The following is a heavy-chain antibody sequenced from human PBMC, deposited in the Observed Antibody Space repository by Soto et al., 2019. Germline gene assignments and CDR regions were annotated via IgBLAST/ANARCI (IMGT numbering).Heavy chain of an antibody. J-gene: IGHJ5*02. V-gene: IGHV4-34*01. CDR1: GRSFSGYY. CDR2: INHSGST. CDR3: ARRTNDKLGWFDP. Sequence: SETLSLTCAVYGRSFSGYYWSWIRQPPGKGLEWIGEINHSGSTNYNPSLKSRVTISVDTSKNQFSLKLSSVTAADTAVYYCARRTNDKLGWFDPWGQGTLVTVSS. D-gene: IGHD2-8*01.